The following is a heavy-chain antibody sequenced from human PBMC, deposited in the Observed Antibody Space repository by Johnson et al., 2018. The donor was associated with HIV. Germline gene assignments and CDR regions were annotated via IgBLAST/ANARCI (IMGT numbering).Heavy chain of an antibody. J-gene: IGHJ3*02. Sequence: QVQLVESGGGLVKPGGSLRLSCAASGFTFRDYYMSWIRQAPGKGLAWVSYISTSGTTIYYADSVKGRFSISRDNTKNSLYLQMNSLRAEDTAVYYCARDLYWTLWFGDAFDIWGQGTMVTVSS. CDR3: ARDLYWTLWFGDAFDI. CDR2: ISTSGTTI. D-gene: IGHD3-10*01. CDR1: GFTFRDYY. V-gene: IGHV3-11*04.